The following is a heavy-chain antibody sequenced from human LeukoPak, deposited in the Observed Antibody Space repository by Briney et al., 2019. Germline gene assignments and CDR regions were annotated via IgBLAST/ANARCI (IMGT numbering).Heavy chain of an antibody. CDR2: IYPGDSDT. CDR1: GFTFTTSW. D-gene: IGHD4-17*01. Sequence: GESLKISCKAYGFTFTTSWISWVRQMPGKGLEWMGVIYPGDSDTKYSPSFRGQVTISADKSVNTAYVQWRNLKASDTAMYYCARLEGDYDWFDPWGQGTLVTVSS. J-gene: IGHJ5*02. CDR3: ARLEGDYDWFDP. V-gene: IGHV5-51*01.